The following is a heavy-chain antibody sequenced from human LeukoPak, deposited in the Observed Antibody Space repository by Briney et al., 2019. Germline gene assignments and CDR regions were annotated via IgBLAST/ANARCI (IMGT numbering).Heavy chain of an antibody. D-gene: IGHD3-10*01. CDR3: AKDSELLWFGETPFDH. V-gene: IGHV3-9*01. CDR2: ISWNSGSI. Sequence: HPGGSLRLSCAASGVTFYDYAMPWVRQAPGKGLGGVSGISWNSGSIGYADSVKGRFTISIDNAKNSLYLQMNSRRAQDTALYYCAKDSELLWFGETPFDHWGQGPLVPVPS. J-gene: IGHJ4*02. CDR1: GVTFYDYA.